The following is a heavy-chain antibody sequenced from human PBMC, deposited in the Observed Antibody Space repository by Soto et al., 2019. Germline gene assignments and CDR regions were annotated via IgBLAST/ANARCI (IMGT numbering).Heavy chain of an antibody. D-gene: IGHD3-10*01. CDR2: ISGSGGST. J-gene: IGHJ4*02. CDR1: GFTVSSHY. CDR3: AKDSYYYGSGSYYAGPIDY. Sequence: TGGSLRLSCAASGFTVSSHYMSWVRQAPGKGLEWVSAISGSGGSTYYADSVKGRFTISRDNSKNTLYLQMNSLRAEDTAVYYCAKDSYYYGSGSYYAGPIDYWGQGTLVTVSS. V-gene: IGHV3-23*01.